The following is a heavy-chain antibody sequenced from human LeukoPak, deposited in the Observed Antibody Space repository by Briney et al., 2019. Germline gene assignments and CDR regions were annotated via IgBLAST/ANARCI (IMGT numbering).Heavy chain of an antibody. V-gene: IGHV3-53*01. CDR1: GFTVSSYY. Sequence: GGSLRLSCAASGFTVSSYYMNWVRQAPGKELEWVSVIYTGGGRYYADSVRGRFTISRDTSKNMVFLQMNSLRVEDTAVYYCAKPGSSRGIAGRRPTKYYFDYWGQGTLVTVSS. CDR3: AKPGSSRGIAGRRPTKYYFDY. D-gene: IGHD6-6*01. J-gene: IGHJ4*02. CDR2: IYTGGGR.